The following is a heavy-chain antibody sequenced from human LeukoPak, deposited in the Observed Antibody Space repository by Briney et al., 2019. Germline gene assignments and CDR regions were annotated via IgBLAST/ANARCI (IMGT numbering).Heavy chain of an antibody. Sequence: GGSLRLSCAASGFTFSSYSMNWVRQALGKGLEWVSYISSSSSTIYYADSVKGRFTISRDNAKNSLYLQMNSLRDEDTAVYYCASNYLYSGSSGIYFDYWGQGTLVTVSS. V-gene: IGHV3-48*02. J-gene: IGHJ4*02. D-gene: IGHD1-26*01. CDR1: GFTFSSYS. CDR3: ASNYLYSGSSGIYFDY. CDR2: ISSSSSTI.